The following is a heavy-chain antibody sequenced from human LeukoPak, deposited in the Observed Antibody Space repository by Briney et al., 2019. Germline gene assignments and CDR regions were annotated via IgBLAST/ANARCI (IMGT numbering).Heavy chain of an antibody. V-gene: IGHV3-48*03. CDR3: ARATTTVTTPFDY. CDR1: GFTFSSYE. J-gene: IGHJ4*02. CDR2: ISSSGSTI. Sequence: GGSLRLSCAASGFTFSSYEMNWVRQAPGKGLEWVSYISSSGSTIYYADSVKGRFTISRDNAKNSPYLQMNSLRAEDTAVYYCARATTTVTTPFDYWGQGTLVTVSS. D-gene: IGHD4-17*01.